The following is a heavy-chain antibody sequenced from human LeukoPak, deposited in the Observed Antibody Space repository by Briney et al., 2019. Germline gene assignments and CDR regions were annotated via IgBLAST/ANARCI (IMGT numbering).Heavy chain of an antibody. V-gene: IGHV4-59*01. CDR2: VFDSGGT. Sequence: KPSETLSLTCTVSGGSISNYRWSWIRQPPGKGLEWIGYVFDSGGTNYNPSLKSRVTISVDTSKKQFSLKLSSVTAADTAVYYCARGYSSSWNYFDYCGQGTLVTVSS. CDR1: GGSISNYR. CDR3: ARGYSSSWNYFDY. J-gene: IGHJ4*02. D-gene: IGHD6-13*01.